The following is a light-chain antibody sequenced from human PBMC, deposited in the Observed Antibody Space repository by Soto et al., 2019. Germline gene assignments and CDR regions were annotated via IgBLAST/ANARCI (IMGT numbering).Light chain of an antibody. CDR3: QQYNDWPPR. V-gene: IGKV3-15*01. J-gene: IGKJ1*01. Sequence: EMVMTQSPATLSVSPGERATLSCRASQSVSSYLAWYQQKPGQPPRLLIYVASTRAAGIPARFSGSGSGTEFALTVRSRQSEDFAVYYCQQYNDWPPRFGQGTKVEIK. CDR2: VAS. CDR1: QSVSSY.